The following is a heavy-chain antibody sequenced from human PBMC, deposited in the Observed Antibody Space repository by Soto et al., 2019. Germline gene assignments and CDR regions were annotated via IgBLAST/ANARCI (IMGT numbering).Heavy chain of an antibody. J-gene: IGHJ6*02. Sequence: ASVKVSCKASGYTFTSYGISWVRQAPGQGLGGMGWISAYNGNTNYAQKLQGRVTMTTDTSTSTAYMELRSLRSDDTAVYYCARYLLKDYYHISGDYLPDGMDVWGQGTTVTVSS. CDR1: GYTFTSYG. D-gene: IGHD3-22*01. CDR3: ARYLLKDYYHISGDYLPDGMDV. CDR2: ISAYNGNT. V-gene: IGHV1-18*04.